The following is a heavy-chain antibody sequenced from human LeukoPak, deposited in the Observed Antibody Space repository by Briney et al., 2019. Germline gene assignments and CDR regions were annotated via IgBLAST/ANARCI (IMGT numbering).Heavy chain of an antibody. CDR3: ARIEGDNSLDY. CDR2: IHSSGST. J-gene: IGHJ4*02. D-gene: IGHD3-16*01. V-gene: IGHV4-59*01. Sequence: PSETLSLTCTVSGGSISDYYWTWIRQPPGKGLEWIAYIHSSGSTNYNPSLKSRVIILVDTSRGQLSLKLSSVTAADTAVYYCARIEGDNSLDYWGQGTLVTVSS. CDR1: GGSISDYY.